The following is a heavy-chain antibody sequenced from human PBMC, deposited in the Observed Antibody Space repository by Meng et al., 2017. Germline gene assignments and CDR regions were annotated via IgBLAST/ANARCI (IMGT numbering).Heavy chain of an antibody. V-gene: IGHV4-38-2*02. CDR1: GYSISSGYY. CDR2: IYHSGST. Sequence: SETLSLTCTVSGYSISSGYYWGWIRQPPGKGLEWIGSIYHSGSTYYNPSLKSRVTISVDTSKNQFSLKLSSVTAADTAVYYCASLSLAATPYYFDYWGQGTRVTVSS. J-gene: IGHJ4*02. CDR3: ASLSLAATPYYFDY. D-gene: IGHD2-15*01.